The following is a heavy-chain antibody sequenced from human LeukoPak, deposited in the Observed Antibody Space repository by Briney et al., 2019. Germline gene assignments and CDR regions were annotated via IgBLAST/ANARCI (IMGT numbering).Heavy chain of an antibody. V-gene: IGHV3-33*01. CDR2: IWYDGSNK. Sequence: GRSLRLSCAASGFTFSSYGMHWVRQAPGKGLEWVAVIWYDGSNKYYADSVKGRFTISRDNSKNTLYLQMNSLRAEDTAVYYCAAGVNGYFDYWGQGTLVTVSS. CDR3: AAGVNGYFDY. D-gene: IGHD2-8*01. J-gene: IGHJ4*02. CDR1: GFTFSSYG.